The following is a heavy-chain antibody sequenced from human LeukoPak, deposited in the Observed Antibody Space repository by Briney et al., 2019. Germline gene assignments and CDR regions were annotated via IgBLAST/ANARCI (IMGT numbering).Heavy chain of an antibody. CDR2: VYYGGST. V-gene: IGHV4-39*01. J-gene: IGHJ1*01. CDR1: GGPISSPNHF. CDR3: ARVVAGTKDFQY. Sequence: SETLSLTCTVSGGPISSPNHFWGWVRQPPGKGLEWIGSVYYGGSTYSNPSLKSRVTMSADTSKNQFSLTLSSVTAADTAVYYCARVVAGTKDFQYWGQGTLVTVSS. D-gene: IGHD6-19*01.